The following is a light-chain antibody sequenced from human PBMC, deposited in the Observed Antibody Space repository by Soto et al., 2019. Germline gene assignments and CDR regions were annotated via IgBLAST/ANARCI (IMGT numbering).Light chain of an antibody. CDR3: HQYVASHPIT. CDR2: VAS. J-gene: IGKJ5*01. Sequence: EIVLTQSPGTLSLSPGQRATLSCRASQSVGTYLAWYQQKPGQPPRLLISVASSRATGIPDRFSGSGSGTEFTLTISRVEAEDFAVYYCHQYVASHPITFGQGTRLDIK. V-gene: IGKV3-20*01. CDR1: QSVGTY.